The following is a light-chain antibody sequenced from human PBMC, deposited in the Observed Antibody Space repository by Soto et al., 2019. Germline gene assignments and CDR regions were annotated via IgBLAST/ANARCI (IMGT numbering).Light chain of an antibody. CDR2: GSS. V-gene: IGKV3-20*01. J-gene: IGKJ1*01. CDR1: QSVTSSH. Sequence: EIVLTQSLGTLSLSPGERATLSCRASQSVTSSHLAWYQQKPGQAPRLLIYGSSSRATGIPDRFSGSGSGTDFTLTISRLEPEDFAVYYCQQYDNSLTWTFGQGTKVEIK. CDR3: QQYDNSLTWT.